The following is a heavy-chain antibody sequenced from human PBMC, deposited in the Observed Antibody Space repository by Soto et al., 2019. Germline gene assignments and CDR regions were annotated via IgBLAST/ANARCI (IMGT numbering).Heavy chain of an antibody. CDR2: ISGSGGST. D-gene: IGHD3-10*01. CDR3: AKGSPVRGVIMPIDY. Sequence: PRGFLLVSCAASVFTFSIYAMSWVRQAPGKGLEWVSAISGSGGSTYYADSVKGRFTISIDNSKNTLYLQMNSLRAEDTAVYYCAKGSPVRGVIMPIDYWGQGTLVTVSS. CDR1: VFTFSIYA. J-gene: IGHJ4*02. V-gene: IGHV3-23*01.